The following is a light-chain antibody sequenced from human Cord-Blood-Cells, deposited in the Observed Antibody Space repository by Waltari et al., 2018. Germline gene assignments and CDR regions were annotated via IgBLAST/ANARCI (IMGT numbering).Light chain of an antibody. CDR2: DVS. Sequence: QSALTHLASVSGSPGQSITSSCPGTSSDVGGYHYVSWYQQHPGKAPKRMIYDVSNRPSGVSNRFSGSKSGNTASLTISGLQAEDEADYYCSSYTSSSTPLVFGGGTKLTVL. V-gene: IGLV2-14*01. J-gene: IGLJ3*02. CDR3: SSYTSSSTPLV. CDR1: SSDVGGYHY.